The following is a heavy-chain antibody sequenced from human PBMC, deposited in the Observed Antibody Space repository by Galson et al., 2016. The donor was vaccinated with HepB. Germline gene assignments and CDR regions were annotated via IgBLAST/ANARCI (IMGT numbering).Heavy chain of an antibody. CDR3: ARLFGGYIDY. CDR2: ISGSGITT. CDR1: GFTLSTYS. Sequence: SLRLSCAASGFTLSTYSINWVRQAPGKGLEWVSDISGSGITTYYADSVKGRFTISRDNSKKTVYLQMSSLRAEDTAVYYCARLFGGYIDYWGQGTLVTVSS. V-gene: IGHV3-23*01. D-gene: IGHD2-15*01. J-gene: IGHJ4*02.